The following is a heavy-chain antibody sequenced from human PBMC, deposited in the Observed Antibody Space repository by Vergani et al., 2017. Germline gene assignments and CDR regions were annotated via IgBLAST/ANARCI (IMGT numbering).Heavy chain of an antibody. V-gene: IGHV4-59*01. CDR2: IYYSGST. Sequence: QVQLQESGPGLVKPSETLSLTCTVSGGSISSYYWSWIRQPPGKGLEWIGYIYYSGSTNYNPSLKSRVTISVDTSKNQFSLKLSSVTAADTAVYYCARHCSSTSCYYYYYYGMDVWGQGTTVTVSS. CDR3: ARHCSSTSCYYYYYYGMDV. D-gene: IGHD2-2*01. J-gene: IGHJ6*02. CDR1: GGSISSYY.